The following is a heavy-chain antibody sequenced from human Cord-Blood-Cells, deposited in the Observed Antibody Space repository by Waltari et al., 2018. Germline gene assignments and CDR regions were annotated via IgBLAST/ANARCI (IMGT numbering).Heavy chain of an antibody. V-gene: IGHV3-15*01. J-gene: IGHJ6*03. CDR3: TTEGDSSSSYYYYYYMDV. D-gene: IGHD6-6*01. Sequence: EVQLVESGGGLVKPGGSLRLSCAASGFTFSNAWMSWVRPAPGKGLEWFGRIKSKTDGGTTDYAAPVKGRFTISRDDSKNTLYLQMNSLKTEDTAVYYCTTEGDSSSSYYYYYYMDVWGKGTTVTVSS. CDR1: GFTFSNAW. CDR2: IKSKTDGGTT.